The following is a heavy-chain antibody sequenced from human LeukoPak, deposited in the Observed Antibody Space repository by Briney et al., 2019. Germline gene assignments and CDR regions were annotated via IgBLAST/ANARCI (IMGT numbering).Heavy chain of an antibody. D-gene: IGHD1-26*01. CDR3: AKSFGKWELLRYYGMDV. CDR2: ISSSSSYI. Sequence: GGSLRLSCAASGFTFSSYSMNWVRQAPGKGLEWVSSISSSSSYIYYADSVKGRFTISRDNSKNTLYLQMNSLRAEDTAVYYCAKSFGKWELLRYYGMDVWGQGTTVTVSS. V-gene: IGHV3-21*01. CDR1: GFTFSSYS. J-gene: IGHJ6*02.